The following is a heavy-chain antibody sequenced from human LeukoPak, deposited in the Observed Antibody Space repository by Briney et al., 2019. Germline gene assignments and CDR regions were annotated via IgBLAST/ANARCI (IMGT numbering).Heavy chain of an antibody. CDR1: GFTFSSYA. CDR3: AKGLNKASYSSGWSPDY. V-gene: IGHV3-23*01. D-gene: IGHD6-19*01. J-gene: IGHJ4*02. Sequence: PGGSLRLPCAASGFTFSSYAMSWVRQAPGKGLEWVSAISGSGGSTYYADSVKGRFTISRDNSKNTLYLQMNSLRAEDTAVYYCAKGLNKASYSSGWSPDYWGQGTLVTVSS. CDR2: ISGSGGST.